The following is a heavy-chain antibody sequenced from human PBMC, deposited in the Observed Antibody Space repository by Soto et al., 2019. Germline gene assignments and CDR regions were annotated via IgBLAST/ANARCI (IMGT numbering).Heavy chain of an antibody. J-gene: IGHJ6*02. Sequence: SETLSLTCAVYGGSFSVYYWIWIRQPPVNGLEFIGEINHILSTNYNPSLKSRFTISLYTSKNHFSLKLSSVTAAYTAVYYCARGRAITTPYYYYGMDVWGQGTTVT. V-gene: IGHV4-34*01. CDR1: GGSFSVYY. CDR2: INHILST. D-gene: IGHD3-16*01. CDR3: ARGRAITTPYYYYGMDV.